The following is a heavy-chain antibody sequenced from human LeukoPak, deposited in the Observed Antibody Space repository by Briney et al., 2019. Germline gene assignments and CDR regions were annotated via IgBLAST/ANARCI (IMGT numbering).Heavy chain of an antibody. V-gene: IGHV3-9*01. J-gene: IGHJ3*02. CDR1: GFTFDDYA. CDR3: AKDALWFGEINDAFDI. Sequence: PGRSLRLSCAASGFTFDDYAMHWVRQAPGKGLEWVSGISYNSDTIAYADSVKGRFTISRDNAKNSLYLQMNSLRAEDTAVYYCAKDALWFGEINDAFDIWGQGTMVTVSS. D-gene: IGHD3-10*01. CDR2: ISYNSDTI.